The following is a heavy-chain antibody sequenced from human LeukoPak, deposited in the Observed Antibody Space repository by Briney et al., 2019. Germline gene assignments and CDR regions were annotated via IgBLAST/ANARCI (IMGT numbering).Heavy chain of an antibody. D-gene: IGHD3-22*01. Sequence: SETLSLTCAVYGGSFSGYYWTWIRQPPGKGLEWIGEINHSGITNYNPSLKSRVTISVDTSKNQFSLKLSSVTAADTAVYYCARGEDYYDPWYFDYWGQGTLVTVSS. J-gene: IGHJ4*02. CDR3: ARGEDYYDPWYFDY. CDR1: GGSFSGYY. CDR2: INHSGIT. V-gene: IGHV4-34*01.